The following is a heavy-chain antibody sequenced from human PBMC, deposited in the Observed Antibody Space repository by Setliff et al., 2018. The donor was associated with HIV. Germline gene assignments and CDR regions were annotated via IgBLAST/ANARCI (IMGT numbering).Heavy chain of an antibody. CDR3: ARDMMYHYDRSGSFGWFGP. V-gene: IGHV4-34*01. CDR1: GGSFSGYY. D-gene: IGHD3-22*01. J-gene: IGHJ5*02. CDR2: IDHRGST. Sequence: NPSETLSLTCAVYGGSFSGYYWSWIRQPPGKGLEWIGEIDHRGSTNYNPSLKSRVTISLDASKNQFSLKLTSLTAADTAVYYCARDMMYHYDRSGSFGWFGPWGQGTLVTVSS.